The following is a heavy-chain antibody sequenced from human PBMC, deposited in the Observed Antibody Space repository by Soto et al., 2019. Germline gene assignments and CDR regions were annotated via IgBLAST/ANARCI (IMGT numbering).Heavy chain of an antibody. J-gene: IGHJ4*02. D-gene: IGHD5-12*01. Sequence: GGSLRLSCAASGFTFSSYLMHWVRQAPGKGLVWVSRINSDGSSTSYADSVKGRFTISRDNAKNTLYLQMNSLRAEDTAVYYCARAGRWLQLGYFDYWGQGTLVTVSS. CDR1: GFTFSSYL. CDR3: ARAGRWLQLGYFDY. V-gene: IGHV3-74*01. CDR2: INSDGSST.